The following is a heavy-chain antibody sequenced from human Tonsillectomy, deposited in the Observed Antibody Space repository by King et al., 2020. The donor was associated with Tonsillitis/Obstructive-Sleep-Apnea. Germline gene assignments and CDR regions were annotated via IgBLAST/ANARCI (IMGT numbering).Heavy chain of an antibody. CDR3: AKSGGHMIVYQSLDY. CDR2: ISGDGGST. CDR1: GFTFDDYA. Sequence: VQLVESGGGVVQPGGSLRLSCAASGFTFDDYAMHWVRQAPGKGLEWVSLISGDGGSTYYADSVKGRFTISRDNSKNSLYLQMNSLRTEDTALYYCAKSGGHMIVYQSLDYWGQGTLVTVSS. D-gene: IGHD3-22*01. V-gene: IGHV3-43*02. J-gene: IGHJ4*02.